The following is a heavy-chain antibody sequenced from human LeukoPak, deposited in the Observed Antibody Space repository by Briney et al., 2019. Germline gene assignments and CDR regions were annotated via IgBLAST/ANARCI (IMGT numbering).Heavy chain of an antibody. CDR3: ARSCSSGWHPEGLYYYYYMDV. D-gene: IGHD6-19*01. V-gene: IGHV1-69*01. J-gene: IGHJ6*03. CDR2: IIPIFGTA. CDR1: GGTFSSYA. Sequence: SVKVSCKASGGTFSSYAISWVRQAPGQGLEWMGGIIPIFGTANYAQKFQGRVTITADESTSTAYMELSSLRSEDTAVYYCARSCSSGWHPEGLYYYYYMDVWGKGTTVTVSS.